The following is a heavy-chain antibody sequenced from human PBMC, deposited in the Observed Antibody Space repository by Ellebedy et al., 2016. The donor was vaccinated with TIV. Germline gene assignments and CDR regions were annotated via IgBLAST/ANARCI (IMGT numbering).Heavy chain of an antibody. J-gene: IGHJ4*01. V-gene: IGHV3-33*01. CDR2: IWFDGSNQ. CDR3: ARDKANRYLDH. CDR1: GIPFSSSG. Sequence: GESLKISCAASGIPFSSSGMHWVRQAPGKGLEWVAMIWFDGSNQYYADSVKVRSTISRDNSQNTVDLHMSILRSEDTAVYDCARDKANRYLDHWGHGTLVTVSS. D-gene: IGHD1-14*01.